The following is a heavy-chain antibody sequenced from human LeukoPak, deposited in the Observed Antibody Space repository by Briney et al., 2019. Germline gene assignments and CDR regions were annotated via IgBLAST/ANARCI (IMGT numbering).Heavy chain of an antibody. D-gene: IGHD3-22*01. CDR1: GGSILDSTYY. V-gene: IGHV4-39*01. CDR3: ARQSSGYYYGWFDP. CDR2: IFYTGNT. J-gene: IGHJ5*02. Sequence: SETLSLTCTVSGGSILDSTYYWAWIRQPPGKGLEWIATIFYTGNTHYNPSLKSRVTMSVDTVRNQFSLNLNSVTAADTAVYYCARQSSGYYYGWFDPWGQGTLVTVSS.